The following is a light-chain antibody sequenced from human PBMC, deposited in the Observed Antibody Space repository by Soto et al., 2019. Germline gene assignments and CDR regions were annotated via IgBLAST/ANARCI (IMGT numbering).Light chain of an antibody. CDR1: SSDVGAYNY. J-gene: IGLJ2*01. V-gene: IGLV2-8*01. CDR2: EVS. CDR3: SSYAGTNNCVV. Sequence: QSALTQPPSASGSPGQSVTISCTGTSSDVGAYNYVSCYQQHPGKAPKLMIYEVSQRPSGVPDRFSGSKSGNTASLTVSGLQAEDEADYYRSSYAGTNNCVVFGRGTQLTVL.